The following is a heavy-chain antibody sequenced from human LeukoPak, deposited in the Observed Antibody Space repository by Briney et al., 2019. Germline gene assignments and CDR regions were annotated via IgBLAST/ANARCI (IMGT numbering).Heavy chain of an antibody. CDR2: MNPNSGNT. CDR3: ARDLEGSSWYPDYYYYGMDV. D-gene: IGHD6-13*01. Sequence: ASVKVSCKASGYTFTSYDINWVRQATGQGLEWMGWMNPNSGNTGYAQKFQGRVTMTRNTSISTAYMELSSLRSEDTAVYYCARDLEGSSWYPDYYYYGMDVWGQGTTVTVSS. V-gene: IGHV1-8*01. J-gene: IGHJ6*02. CDR1: GYTFTSYD.